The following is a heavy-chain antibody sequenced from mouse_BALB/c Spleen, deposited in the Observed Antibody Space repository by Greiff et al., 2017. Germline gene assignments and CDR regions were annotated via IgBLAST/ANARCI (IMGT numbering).Heavy chain of an antibody. CDR3: AREDYYGGYWYFDV. D-gene: IGHD1-1*01. Sequence: EVKLVESGGGLVQPGGSRKLSCAASGFTFSSFGMHWVRQAPEKGLEWVAYISSGGSYTYYPDSVKGRFTISRDNTKNTLYLQMSSLKSEDTAMYYCAREDYYGGYWYFDVWGAGTTVTVSA. CDR2: ISSGGSYT. J-gene: IGHJ1*01. V-gene: IGHV5-6*03. CDR1: GFTFSSFG.